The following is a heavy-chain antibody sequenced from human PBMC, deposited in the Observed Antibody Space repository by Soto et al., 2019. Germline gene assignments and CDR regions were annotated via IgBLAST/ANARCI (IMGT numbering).Heavy chain of an antibody. CDR1: GYTFTDYY. D-gene: IGHD2-8*01. CDR2: INPNSGAT. J-gene: IGHJ4*02. Sequence: AAVKVSCKASGYTFTDYYMHWVRQAPGQGLEWMGWINPNSGATSYAQRFQGRVTMTRDTSISTAYMELSRLTSDDTAAYYCARAGGDIVQMVYALPWYWRKGTMVTVSS. CDR3: ARAGGDIVQMVYALPWY. V-gene: IGHV1-2*02.